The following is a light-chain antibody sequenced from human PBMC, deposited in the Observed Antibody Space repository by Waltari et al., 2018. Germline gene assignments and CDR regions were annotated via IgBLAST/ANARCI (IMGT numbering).Light chain of an antibody. J-gene: IGLJ2*01. CDR1: NSDIGYSNY. CDR3: AADTSTNTVI. Sequence: QSALPQPASVSGSPGQSITIPCTGTNSDIGYSNYVSCNHQYPGKAPKRMIFDVTRWPAGVSHRYAGSKYGNTASLTISGIQAEDEADYFCAADTSTNTVICGGGTRVTVL. CDR2: DVT. V-gene: IGLV2-14*01.